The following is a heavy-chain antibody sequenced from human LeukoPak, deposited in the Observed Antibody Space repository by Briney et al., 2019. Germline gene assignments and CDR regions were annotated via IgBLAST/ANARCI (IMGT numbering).Heavy chain of an antibody. CDR2: IIPIFGTA. CDR1: GGTFSSYA. J-gene: IGHJ3*02. Sequence: GASVKVSCKASGGTFSSYAISWVRQAPGQGLEWMGGIIPIFGTANYAQKFQGRVTITADESTSTAYMELSRLRSDDTAVYHCARDPGSYFPDDAFDIWGQGTMVTVSS. V-gene: IGHV1-69*13. D-gene: IGHD1-26*01. CDR3: ARDPGSYFPDDAFDI.